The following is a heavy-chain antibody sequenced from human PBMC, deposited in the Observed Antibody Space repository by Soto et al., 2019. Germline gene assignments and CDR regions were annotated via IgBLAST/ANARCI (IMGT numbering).Heavy chain of an antibody. V-gene: IGHV3-30*18. D-gene: IGHD6-25*01. Sequence: QVQLVESGGGVVQPGRSLRLSCAASGFTFSSYGMNWVRQAPGKGLEWVAVISYDGSNKYYADSVKGRFTISSDSSKNMLYLQMNSLRAEDTAVYYGAKEDSSGWHYYYGMDVWGQGTTVTVSS. CDR2: ISYDGSNK. CDR3: AKEDSSGWHYYYGMDV. J-gene: IGHJ6*02. CDR1: GFTFSSYG.